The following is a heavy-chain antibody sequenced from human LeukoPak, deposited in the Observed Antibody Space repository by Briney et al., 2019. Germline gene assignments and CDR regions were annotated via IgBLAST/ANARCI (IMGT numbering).Heavy chain of an antibody. J-gene: IGHJ4*02. V-gene: IGHV3-33*06. CDR1: GFTFSSYG. CDR3: AKGSMRIAVAGTPGEYYFDY. D-gene: IGHD6-19*01. Sequence: GGSLRLSCAASGFTFSSYGMHWVRQAPGKGLEWVAVIWYDGSNKYYADSVKGRFTISRDNSKNTLYLQMNSLRAEDTAVYYCAKGSMRIAVAGTPGEYYFDYWGQGTLVTVSS. CDR2: IWYDGSNK.